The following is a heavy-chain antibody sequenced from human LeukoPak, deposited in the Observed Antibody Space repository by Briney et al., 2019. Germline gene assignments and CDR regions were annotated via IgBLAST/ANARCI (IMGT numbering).Heavy chain of an antibody. V-gene: IGHV4-59*08. CDR1: GGSISSYY. J-gene: IGHJ6*03. CDR2: IYYSGST. Sequence: SETLSLTCTVSGGSISSYYWSWIRQPPGKGLEWIGYIYYSGSTNYNPSLKSRVTISVDTSKNQFSLKLSSVTAADTAVYYCARNYYYYYMDVWGKGTTVTISS. CDR3: ARNYYYYYMDV.